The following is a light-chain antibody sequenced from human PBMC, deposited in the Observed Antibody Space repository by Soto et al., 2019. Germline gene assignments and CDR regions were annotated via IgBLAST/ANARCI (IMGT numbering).Light chain of an antibody. J-gene: IGKJ1*01. CDR1: QSVSIN. V-gene: IGKV3-15*01. CDR2: GAS. Sequence: EIVMTQSPATLSVSPGERATLSCRASQSVSINLAWYQQKPGQAPRRLIYGASTRATGIPARFSGSGSGTEFTRTISSMQSEDFSVYYCQHYSNWPPWTFGQGTKVEIK. CDR3: QHYSNWPPWT.